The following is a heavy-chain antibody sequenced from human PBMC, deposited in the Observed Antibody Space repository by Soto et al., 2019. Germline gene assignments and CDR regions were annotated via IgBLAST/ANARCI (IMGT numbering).Heavy chain of an antibody. D-gene: IGHD3-22*01. V-gene: IGHV1-69*01. Sequence: QVQLVQSGAEVRKPGSSVSVSCKASGGSFNRHTISWVRQAPGQGLEWMGGIIPIFGTANHAQKFQGRVTISADEYTSTVYMELSSLRSEDTAIYYCARGWGYDSTDYYYAYWGQGTLVIVSS. CDR3: ARGWGYDSTDYYYAY. J-gene: IGHJ4*02. CDR2: IIPIFGTA. CDR1: GGSFNRHT.